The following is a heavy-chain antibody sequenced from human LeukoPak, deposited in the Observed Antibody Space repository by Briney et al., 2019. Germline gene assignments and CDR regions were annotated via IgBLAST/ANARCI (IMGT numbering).Heavy chain of an antibody. CDR1: GFTFSSYW. CDR2: IKQDGSEK. V-gene: IGHV3-7*01. J-gene: IGHJ4*02. CDR3: AREYYDSSGYYKYFFDY. Sequence: PGGSLRLSCAASGFTFSSYWMSWVRQAPGKGLEWVANIKQDGSEKYYVDSVKGRFTISRDNAKNSLYLQMNSLRAEDTAVYYCAREYYDSSGYYKYFFDYWGQGTLVTVSS. D-gene: IGHD3-22*01.